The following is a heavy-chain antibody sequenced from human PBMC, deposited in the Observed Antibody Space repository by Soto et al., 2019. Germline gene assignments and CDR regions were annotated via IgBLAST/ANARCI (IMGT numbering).Heavy chain of an antibody. J-gene: IGHJ6*03. CDR2: IIPILGIA. D-gene: IGHD3-9*01. CDR3: ARDNRTDYDILTGHYYYYYMDV. CDR1: GGTFSSYT. V-gene: IGHV1-69*04. Sequence: ASVKVSCKASGGTFSSYTISWVRQAPGQGLEWMGRIIPILGIANYAQKFQGRVTITADKSTSTAYMELSSLRSEDTAVYYCARDNRTDYDILTGHYYYYYMDVWGKGTTVTVSS.